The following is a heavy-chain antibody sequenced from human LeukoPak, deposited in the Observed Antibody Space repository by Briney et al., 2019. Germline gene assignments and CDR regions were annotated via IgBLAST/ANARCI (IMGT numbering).Heavy chain of an antibody. CDR1: GYTFTSYD. J-gene: IGHJ5*02. Sequence: ASVKVSCKASGYTFTSYDINWVRQATGQGLEWMGWMNPNSGNTGYAQKFQGRVTMTRNTSISTAYMEVSSLRSEDTAVYYCARGYVGATEYWFDPWGQGTLATVSS. V-gene: IGHV1-8*01. CDR3: ARGYVGATEYWFDP. CDR2: MNPNSGNT. D-gene: IGHD1-26*01.